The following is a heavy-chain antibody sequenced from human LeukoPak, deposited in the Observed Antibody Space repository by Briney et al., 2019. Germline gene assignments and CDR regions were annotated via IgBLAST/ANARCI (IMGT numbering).Heavy chain of an antibody. CDR2: IRSKANSYAT. V-gene: IGHV3-73*01. CDR3: TSRDCSSTSCYRDPTYYYYYMTS. Sequence: GESLKISCAASGFTFSGSAMHWVRQASGKGLEWVGRIRSKANSYATAYAASVKGRFTISRDDSKNTAYLQMNSLKTEDTAVYYCTSRDCSSTSCYRDPTYYYYYMTSGAKGPRSPSP. J-gene: IGHJ6*03. D-gene: IGHD2-2*01. CDR1: GFTFSGSA.